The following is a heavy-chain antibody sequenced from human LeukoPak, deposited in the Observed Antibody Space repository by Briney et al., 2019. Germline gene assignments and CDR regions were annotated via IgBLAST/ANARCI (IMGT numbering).Heavy chain of an antibody. CDR1: GFTFSSYS. J-gene: IGHJ3*02. D-gene: IGHD3-16*01. Sequence: GGSLRLSCAASGFTFSSYSMNWVRQAPGKGLEWVSYISSSSSTIYYADSVKGRFTISRDNSKNTLYLQMNSLRAEDTAVYYCAKVRLFGMIGAFDIWGQGTMVTVSS. CDR2: ISSSSSTI. V-gene: IGHV3-48*01. CDR3: AKVRLFGMIGAFDI.